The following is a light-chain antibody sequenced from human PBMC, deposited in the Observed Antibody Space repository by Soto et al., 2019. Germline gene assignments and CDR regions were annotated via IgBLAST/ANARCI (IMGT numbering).Light chain of an antibody. CDR2: QVS. V-gene: IGLV2-14*01. J-gene: IGLJ1*01. Sequence: QSALTQPASVSGSPGQSITISCTGTSSDIGGYYYVSWYQHHPGKAPKLMIYQVSNRPSGVSNRFSGSKSGNTASLTISGLQAEDEADYYCTSYSSSSTFSVFGTGTKLTVL. CDR3: TSYSSSSTFSV. CDR1: SSDIGGYYY.